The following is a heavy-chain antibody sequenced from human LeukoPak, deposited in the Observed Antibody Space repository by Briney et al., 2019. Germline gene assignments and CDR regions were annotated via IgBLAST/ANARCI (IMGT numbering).Heavy chain of an antibody. CDR3: ARDKIEAAVSGSLFDH. Sequence: GGSLRLSCEASGFTFNIYWMSWVRQAPGKGLEWVANIKHDGSEKNYADSVKGRFTISRDNAKNSLYLQMNSLRAEDTAVYYCARDKIEAAVSGSLFDHWGQGTLVTVSS. CDR2: IKHDGSEK. D-gene: IGHD6-13*01. CDR1: GFTFNIYW. V-gene: IGHV3-7*01. J-gene: IGHJ5*02.